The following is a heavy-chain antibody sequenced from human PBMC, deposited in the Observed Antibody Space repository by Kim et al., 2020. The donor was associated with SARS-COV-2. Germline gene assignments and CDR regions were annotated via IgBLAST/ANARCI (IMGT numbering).Heavy chain of an antibody. J-gene: IGHJ6*02. CDR1: GFTFSDHY. CDR2: IRKKTNGYTT. V-gene: IGHV3-72*01. CDR3: ARVTGTTHFGMDV. D-gene: IGHD1-7*01. Sequence: GGSLRLSCAASGFTFSDHYMDWVRQAPGKGLEWVGRIRKKTNGYTTEYAASVKGRFTISRDDSKNSLYLQMNSLKTEDTAVYYCARVTGTTHFGMDVWGQGTTVTVSS.